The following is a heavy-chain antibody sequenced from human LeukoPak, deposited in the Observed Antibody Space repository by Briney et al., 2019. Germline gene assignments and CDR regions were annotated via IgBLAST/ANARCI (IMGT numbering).Heavy chain of an antibody. D-gene: IGHD3-9*01. CDR3: ARLGQYYDILTGYDY. Sequence: ASVKVSCKASGYTFTSYGISWVRQAPGQGLEWMGWISAYNGNTNYAQKLQGRVTMTTDTSTSTAYMELRSLRSDDTAVYYCARLGQYYDILTGYDYWGQGTLVTVSS. J-gene: IGHJ4*02. CDR2: ISAYNGNT. CDR1: GYTFTSYG. V-gene: IGHV1-18*01.